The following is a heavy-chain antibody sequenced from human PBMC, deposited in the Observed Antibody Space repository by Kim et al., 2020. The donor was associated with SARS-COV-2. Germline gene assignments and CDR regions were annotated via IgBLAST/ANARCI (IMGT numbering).Heavy chain of an antibody. J-gene: IGHJ4*02. CDR3: AATKWLQKQWLTLGFDY. D-gene: IGHD6-19*01. CDR2: IVVGSGNT. Sequence: SVKVSCKASGFTFTSSAVQWVRQARGQRLEWIGWIVVGSGNTNYAQKFQERVTITRDMSTSTAYMELSSLRSEDTAVYYCAATKWLQKQWLTLGFDYWGQGTLVTVSS. V-gene: IGHV1-58*01. CDR1: GFTFTSSA.